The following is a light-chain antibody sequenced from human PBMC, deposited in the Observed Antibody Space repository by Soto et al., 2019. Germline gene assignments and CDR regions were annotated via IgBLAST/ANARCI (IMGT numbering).Light chain of an antibody. J-gene: IGLJ1*01. CDR1: SSDIGGYNS. Sequence: QSALTQSPSASGSPGQSVTISCTGTSSDIGGYNSVSWYQQHPGKAPKVMIYDVTKRPSGVPDRFSGSKSGNTASLIVSALQAEDEADYYCSSYTDRKHLVFGTGTKVTVL. CDR3: SSYTDRKHLV. V-gene: IGLV2-8*01. CDR2: DVT.